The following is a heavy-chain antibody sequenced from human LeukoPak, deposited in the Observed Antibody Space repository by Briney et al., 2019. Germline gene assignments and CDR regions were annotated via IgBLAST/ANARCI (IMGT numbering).Heavy chain of an antibody. CDR1: GYSISSGYY. Sequence: PSETLSLTCSVSGYSISSGYYWGWVRQPPGKRLEWIGSISHGGGPYYNLSLKSRVTISLDTSKNHFSLKLTSVTAADTAVYYCARGDYSDHIVDYFDYWGQGTLVTVSS. J-gene: IGHJ4*02. D-gene: IGHD4-17*01. CDR3: ARGDYSDHIVDYFDY. CDR2: ISHGGGP. V-gene: IGHV4-38-2*01.